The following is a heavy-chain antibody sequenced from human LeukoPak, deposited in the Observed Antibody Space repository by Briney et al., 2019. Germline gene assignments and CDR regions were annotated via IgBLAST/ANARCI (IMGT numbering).Heavy chain of an antibody. CDR1: GGSFSGYY. J-gene: IGHJ4*02. CDR3: ARAPLVYGSGSPRYYFDY. Sequence: SETLSLTCAVYGGSFSGYYWSWIRQPPGKGLEWIGEINHSGSTNYNPSLKSRVTISVDTSKNQFSLKLSSVTAADTAVYCCARAPLVYGSGSPRYYFDYWGQGTLVTVSS. CDR2: INHSGST. V-gene: IGHV4-34*01. D-gene: IGHD3-10*01.